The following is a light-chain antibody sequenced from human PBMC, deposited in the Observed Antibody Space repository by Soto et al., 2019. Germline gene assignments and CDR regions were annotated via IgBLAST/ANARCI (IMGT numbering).Light chain of an antibody. Sequence: IQMTQSPSTLSASVGDRVTITCRASQKINTWVAWYQQRPGKAPQLLIYEASSLEPGVPSRFGGSGSGTDVTLTIISLQPDDFATYYCQQYEIYPLTFGGGTHVE. CDR2: EAS. CDR1: QKINTW. V-gene: IGKV1-5*03. J-gene: IGKJ4*01. CDR3: QQYEIYPLT.